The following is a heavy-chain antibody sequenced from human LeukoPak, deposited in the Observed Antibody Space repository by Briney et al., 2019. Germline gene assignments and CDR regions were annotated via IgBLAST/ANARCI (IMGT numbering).Heavy chain of an antibody. Sequence: AGGSLRLSCAASGFTFSNAWMSWVRQAPGKGLEWVGRVKSKTDGGTTDYAAPVKGTFTISRDDSKNTLYLQMNSLKTEDTAVYYCTTVVIVAFDIWAQGTMVTVSS. CDR2: VKSKTDGGTT. CDR1: GFTFSNAW. CDR3: TTVVIVAFDI. D-gene: IGHD3-22*01. J-gene: IGHJ3*02. V-gene: IGHV3-15*01.